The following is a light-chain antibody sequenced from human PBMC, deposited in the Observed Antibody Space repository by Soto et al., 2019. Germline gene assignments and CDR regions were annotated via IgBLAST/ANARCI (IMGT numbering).Light chain of an antibody. Sequence: AIRMTKSPSALSASIGDTVTITCRASQDIGSVLAWYQQKPGTAPKVLISGASDLHGGVPSRFSGSGSRTDFTLTITHLQSEDFATYYCQHYLNYPIAFGQGT. CDR1: QDIGSV. J-gene: IGKJ5*01. V-gene: IGKV1-8*01. CDR2: GAS. CDR3: QHYLNYPIA.